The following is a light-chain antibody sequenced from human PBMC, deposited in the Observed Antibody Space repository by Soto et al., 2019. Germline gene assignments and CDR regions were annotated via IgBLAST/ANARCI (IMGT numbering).Light chain of an antibody. V-gene: IGKV1-5*01. Sequence: DIQMTQSPSSVSASVGDRVTITCRASQSISYWLAWYQQKPGKXPXXLISDATTLESGVPSRFSGSGSGTEFTLTISSLQPDDFATYYCQQYNSYSTFGQGTKVDIK. CDR2: DAT. J-gene: IGKJ1*01. CDR1: QSISYW. CDR3: QQYNSYST.